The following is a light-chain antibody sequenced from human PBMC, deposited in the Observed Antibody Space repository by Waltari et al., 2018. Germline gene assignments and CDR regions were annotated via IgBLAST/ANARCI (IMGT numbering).Light chain of an antibody. CDR1: QNVYTN. CDR3: QQYMNWPRT. CDR2: GAS. V-gene: IGKV3-15*01. J-gene: IGKJ1*01. Sequence: EIVRPQSPATRSVSRGERAPLSCRASQNVYTNLAWYQQKPGQAPRLLIYGASPMATDVPARFSGSGSGTEFTLTISSLESEDFAIFYCQQYMNWPRTFGQGTKVEIK.